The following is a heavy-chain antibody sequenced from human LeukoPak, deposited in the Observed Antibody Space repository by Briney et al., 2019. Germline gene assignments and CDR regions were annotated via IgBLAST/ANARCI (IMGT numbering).Heavy chain of an antibody. J-gene: IGHJ4*02. CDR2: IYYSGST. CDR3: ARLRIERYYDRSGYYVDY. CDR1: GGSISSYY. V-gene: IGHV4-59*01. Sequence: PSETLSLTCTVSGGSISSYYWSCIRQPPGKGLEWIGYIYYSGSTNYNPSLKSRVTMSVDTSKNQFSLKLSSVTAADTAVYYCARLRIERYYDRSGYYVDYWGQGTLVTVSS. D-gene: IGHD3-22*01.